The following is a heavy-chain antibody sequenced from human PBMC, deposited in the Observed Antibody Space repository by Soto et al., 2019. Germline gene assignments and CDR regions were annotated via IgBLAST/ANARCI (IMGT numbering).Heavy chain of an antibody. V-gene: IGHV4-4*02. CDR3: ESIVGAGVDY. Sequence: SETLSLSFAVSGGSISSSNWWSWVRRPPGKGLEWIGEIYHSRSANYNPSLKSRVTISVEKSKNQFYLKLRSVTAADTALYYCESIVGAGVDYWRQGTLVTVSS. J-gene: IGHJ4*02. CDR2: IYHSRSA. D-gene: IGHD1-26*01. CDR1: GGSISSSNW.